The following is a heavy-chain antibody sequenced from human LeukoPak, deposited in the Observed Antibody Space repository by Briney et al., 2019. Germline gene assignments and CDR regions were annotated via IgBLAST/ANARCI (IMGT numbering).Heavy chain of an antibody. J-gene: IGHJ5*02. CDR1: GDSVSSNSVT. D-gene: IGHD2-2*01. V-gene: IGHV6-1*01. CDR2: TYYRSTWYN. Sequence: PSQTLSLTCAIFGDSVSSNSVTWNWIRQSPSRGLEWLGRTYYRSTWYNDYAVSVRGRITVNPDTSKNQFSLHLNSVTPEDTAVYYCARRLTQYDCFDPWGQGILVTVSS. CDR3: ARRLTQYDCFDP.